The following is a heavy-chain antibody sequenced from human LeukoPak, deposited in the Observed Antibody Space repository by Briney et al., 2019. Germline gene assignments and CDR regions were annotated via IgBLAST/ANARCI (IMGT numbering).Heavy chain of an antibody. V-gene: IGHV4-59*01. Sequence: SETLSLTCTVSGGSISSYYWSWIRQPPGKGLEWIGYIYYSGSTNYNPSLKSRVTISVDTSKDQFSLKLSSVTAADTAVYYCASGDYYDSSGYYSWGQGTLVTVSS. J-gene: IGHJ4*02. CDR3: ASGDYYDSSGYYS. D-gene: IGHD3-22*01. CDR1: GGSISSYY. CDR2: IYYSGST.